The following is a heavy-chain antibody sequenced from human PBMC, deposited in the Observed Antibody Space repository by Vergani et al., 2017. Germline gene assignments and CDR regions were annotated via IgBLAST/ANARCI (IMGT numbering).Heavy chain of an antibody. Sequence: QVQLQESGPGLVKPSETLSLTCTVSGGSISSYYWSWIRQPPGKGLEWIGYIYYSGSTYYNPSLKSRVTISVDTSKNQFSLKLSSVTAADTAVYYCARQGGGAVAGSLDYWGQGTLVTVSS. V-gene: IGHV4-59*08. J-gene: IGHJ4*02. CDR3: ARQGGGAVAGSLDY. CDR1: GGSISSYY. CDR2: IYYSGST. D-gene: IGHD6-19*01.